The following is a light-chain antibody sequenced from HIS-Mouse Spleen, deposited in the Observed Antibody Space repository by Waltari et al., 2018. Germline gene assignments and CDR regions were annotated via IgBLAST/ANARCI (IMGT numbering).Light chain of an antibody. J-gene: IGLJ1*01. CDR2: DVS. Sequence: QSALTQPRSVSGSPGQSVPLSCTGTSSEVVGYNYVSRYQQHPGKAPKHMIYDVSKRPSGVPDRFSGSKSGNTASLTISGLQAEDEADYYCCSYAGSYTGVFGTGTKVTVL. CDR1: SSEVVGYNY. V-gene: IGLV2-11*01. CDR3: CSYAGSYTGV.